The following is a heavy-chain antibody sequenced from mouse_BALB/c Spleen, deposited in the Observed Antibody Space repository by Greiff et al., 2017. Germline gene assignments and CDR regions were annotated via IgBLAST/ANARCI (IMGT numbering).Heavy chain of an antibody. J-gene: IGHJ2*01. D-gene: IGHD1-1*01. CDR1: GFTFSSYA. CDR2: ISSGGSYT. V-gene: IGHV5-9-4*01. CDR3: ARDPGDYGYFDY. Sequence: EVHLVESGGGLVKPGGSLKLSCAASGFTFSSYAMSWVRQSPEKRLEWVAEISSGGSYTYYPDTVTGRFTISRDNAKNTLYLEMSSLRSEDTAMYYCARDPGDYGYFDYWGQGTTLTVSS.